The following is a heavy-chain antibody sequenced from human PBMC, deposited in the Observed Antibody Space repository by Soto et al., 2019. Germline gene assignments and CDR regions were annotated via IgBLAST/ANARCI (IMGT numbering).Heavy chain of an antibody. D-gene: IGHD3-3*01. V-gene: IGHV1-3*01. CDR3: ARGGLRITIFGVATHGMDV. J-gene: IGHJ6*02. CDR2: INAGNGNT. CDR1: GYTFTSYA. Sequence: QVQLVQSGAEVKKPGASVKVSCKASGYTFTSYAMHWVRQAPGQRLEWMGWINAGNGNTKYSQKFQDRVTITRDTSASTAYMELSSLRSEDTAVYYCARGGLRITIFGVATHGMDVWGQGTTVTVSS.